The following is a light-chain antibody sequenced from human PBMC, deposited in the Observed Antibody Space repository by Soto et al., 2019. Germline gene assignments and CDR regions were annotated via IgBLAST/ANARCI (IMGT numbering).Light chain of an antibody. CDR3: ASYTRTTTLV. Sequence: QPVLTQPPSLSGTPGQRVTISCSGSTSNIAGNTVHWYQHLPETAPKLVIYDVNNRPSGISYRFSGSKSGNTASLTISGLQAEDEADYYCASYTRTTTLVFGGGTKLTVL. CDR2: DVN. J-gene: IGLJ2*01. CDR1: TSNIAGNT. V-gene: IGLV1-44*01.